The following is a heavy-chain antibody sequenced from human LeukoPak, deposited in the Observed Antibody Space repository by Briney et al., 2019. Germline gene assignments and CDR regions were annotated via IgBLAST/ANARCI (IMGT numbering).Heavy chain of an antibody. V-gene: IGHV3-7*05. CDR2: IKQDGSEK. D-gene: IGHD5-24*01. J-gene: IGHJ5*02. CDR3: ARASDPWLQLT. CDR1: GFTFSSYT. Sequence: GGSLRLSCEASGFTFSSYTMNWVRQAPGKGLEWVGNIKQDGSEKRYADSVRGRFSISRDNAQTSLYLQMNSLRAEDTAVYYCARASDPWLQLTWGQGTLVTVSS.